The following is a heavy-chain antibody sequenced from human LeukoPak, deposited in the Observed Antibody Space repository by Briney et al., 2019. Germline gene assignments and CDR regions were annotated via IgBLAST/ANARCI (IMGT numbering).Heavy chain of an antibody. D-gene: IGHD5-12*01. J-gene: IGHJ4*02. CDR2: IIPIFGTA. CDR3: ARGIVATMRFDY. CDR1: GGTFSSYA. Sequence: ASVKVSCKASGGTFSSYAISWVRQAPGQGLEWMGGIIPIFGTANYAQKFQGRVTITADESTSTAYMELSSLRSEDTAVYYCARGIVATMRFDYWGQGTLVTVSS. V-gene: IGHV1-69*13.